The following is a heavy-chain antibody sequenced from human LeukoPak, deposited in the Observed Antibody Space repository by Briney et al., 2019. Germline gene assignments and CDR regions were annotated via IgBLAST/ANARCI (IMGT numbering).Heavy chain of an antibody. CDR2: ISFDGSTR. V-gene: IGHV3-30*03. J-gene: IGHJ4*02. CDR3: AGPTYSSSWYVFAFDY. D-gene: IGHD6-13*01. Sequence: GGSLRLPCAASGFTVSSNYMSWVRQAPGKGLEWVAVISFDGSTRYYADSVKGRFTISRDNSKNTLYLQMNSLRPEDTAMYFCAGPTYSSSWYVFAFDYWGQGTLVTVSS. CDR1: GFTVSSNY.